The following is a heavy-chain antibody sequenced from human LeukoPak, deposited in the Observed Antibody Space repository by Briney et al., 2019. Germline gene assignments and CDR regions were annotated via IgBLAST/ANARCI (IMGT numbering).Heavy chain of an antibody. Sequence: ASVKVSCKASGYTFTSYGISWVRQAPGQGLEWMGWISAYNGNTNYAQKLQGRVTMTTNTSTSTAYMELRSLRSDDTAVYYCARAVASFNWGWGGSGFDPWGQGTLVTVSS. D-gene: IGHD7-27*01. CDR3: ARAVASFNWGWGGSGFDP. CDR2: ISAYNGNT. J-gene: IGHJ5*02. V-gene: IGHV1-18*01. CDR1: GYTFTSYG.